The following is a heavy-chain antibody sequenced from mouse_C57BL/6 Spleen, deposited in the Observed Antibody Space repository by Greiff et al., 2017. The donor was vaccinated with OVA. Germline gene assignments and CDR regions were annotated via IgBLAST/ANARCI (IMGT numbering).Heavy chain of an antibody. CDR1: GYTFTSYW. CDR2: IDPSDSYT. V-gene: IGHV1-69*01. D-gene: IGHD1-1*01. Sequence: VKLQQPGAELVMPGASVKLSCKASGYTFTSYWMHWVKQRPGQGLEWIGEIDPSDSYTNYNQKFKGKSILTVDKSSSTAYMQLSSLTSEDSAVYYCATTVVATRYFDYWGQGTTLTVSS. CDR3: ATTVVATRYFDY. J-gene: IGHJ2*01.